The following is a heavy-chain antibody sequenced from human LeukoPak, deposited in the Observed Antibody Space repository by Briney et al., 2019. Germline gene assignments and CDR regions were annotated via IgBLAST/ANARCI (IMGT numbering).Heavy chain of an antibody. V-gene: IGHV3-23*01. CDR1: GFTFSSYA. Sequence: PGGSLRLSCAASGFTFSSYAMSWVRQAPGKGLEWVSAISGSGGSTYYADSVKSRFTISRDNSKNTLYLQMNSLRAEDTAVYYCARDRRCSSTSCYYFDYWGQGTLVTVSS. J-gene: IGHJ4*02. D-gene: IGHD2-2*01. CDR3: ARDRRCSSTSCYYFDY. CDR2: ISGSGGST.